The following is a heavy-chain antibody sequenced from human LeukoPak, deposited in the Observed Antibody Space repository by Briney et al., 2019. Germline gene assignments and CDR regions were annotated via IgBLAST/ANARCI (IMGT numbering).Heavy chain of an antibody. CDR2: IYYSGST. J-gene: IGHJ1*01. Sequence: SETLSLTCTVSGGSISSYYWSWIRQPPGKGLEWIGYIYYSGSTNYNPSLKSRVTISVDTSKNQFSLKLSSVTAADTAVYYCARGVYPGRAEYFQHWGQGTLVTVSS. CDR3: ARGVYPGRAEYFQH. CDR1: GGSISSYY. D-gene: IGHD5/OR15-5a*01. V-gene: IGHV4-59*01.